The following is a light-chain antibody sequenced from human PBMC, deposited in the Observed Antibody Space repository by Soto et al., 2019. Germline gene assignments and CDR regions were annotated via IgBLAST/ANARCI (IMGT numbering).Light chain of an antibody. J-gene: IGKJ4*01. CDR1: QSVSSY. Sequence: EIVLTQSPATLSLSPGERATLSCRASQSVSSYLAWYQQKPGQAPRLLIYDASNRATGIPARFSGSGSGTDFTLNISSLEPEDFAVYYCQQRRNWPQLTFGGGTKVEIK. CDR3: QQRRNWPQLT. CDR2: DAS. V-gene: IGKV3-11*01.